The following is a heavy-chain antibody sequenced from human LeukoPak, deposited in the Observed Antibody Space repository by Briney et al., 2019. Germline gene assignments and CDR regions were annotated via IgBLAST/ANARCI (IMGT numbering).Heavy chain of an antibody. CDR3: ARVRSRRGNSFHPRKYYFDY. CDR2: TYQSGST. J-gene: IGHJ4*02. D-gene: IGHD4-23*01. CDR1: RSNY. Sequence: RSNYMGSIRQPTGKGLEWIEQTYQSGSTHYKPSLKSRVNKQVDTHQNRLHVELSSVTAADTAVYYRARVRSRRGNSFHPRKYYFDYWGQGTLVTVSS. V-gene: IGHV4-34*01.